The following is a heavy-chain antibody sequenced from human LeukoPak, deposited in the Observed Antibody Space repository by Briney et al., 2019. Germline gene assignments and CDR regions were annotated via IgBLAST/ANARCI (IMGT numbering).Heavy chain of an antibody. CDR3: ARGRAMRELLWFGELVFDPYFDY. CDR1: GYSISSGYY. V-gene: IGHV4-38-2*01. Sequence: SETLSLTCAVSGYSISSGYYWGWIRQPPGKGLEWIGSIFHSGSTYYNPSLKSRVNMSVDTSKNQISLKLSSVTAADTAVYYCARGRAMRELLWFGELVFDPYFDYWGQGTLVTVSS. CDR2: IFHSGST. D-gene: IGHD3-10*01. J-gene: IGHJ4*02.